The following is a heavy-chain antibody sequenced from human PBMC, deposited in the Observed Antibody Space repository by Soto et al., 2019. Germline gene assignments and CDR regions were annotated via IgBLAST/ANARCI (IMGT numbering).Heavy chain of an antibody. V-gene: IGHV1-69*02. Sequence: QVQLVQSGAEVKKPGSSVKVSCKASGGTFSSYTISWVRQAPGQGLEWMGRIIPILGIANYAQKFQGRVTTVLCQSNHAQTSQGRVTVTADKPTSAAYMALGSLSAEDTAVYYCGSYRLQLPPALDAFDIWGQGTMVTVS. J-gene: IGHJ3*02. CDR2: IIPILGIA. CDR3: GSYRLQLPPALDAFDI. D-gene: IGHD5-18*01. CDR1: GGTFSSYT.